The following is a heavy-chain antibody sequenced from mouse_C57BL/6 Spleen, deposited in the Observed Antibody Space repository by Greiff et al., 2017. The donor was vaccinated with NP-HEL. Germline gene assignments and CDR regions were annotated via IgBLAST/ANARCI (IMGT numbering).Heavy chain of an antibody. CDR1: GYTFTSYW. CDR3: ARLSYYDYDPYWYFDV. CDR2: IYPGSGST. J-gene: IGHJ1*03. V-gene: IGHV1-55*01. D-gene: IGHD2-4*01. Sequence: QVQLQQPGAELVKPGASVKMSCKASGYTFTSYWITWVKQRPGQGLEWIGDIYPGSGSTNYNEKFKSKATLTVDTSSSTAYMQLSSLTSEDSAVYYCARLSYYDYDPYWYFDVWGTGTTVTVSS.